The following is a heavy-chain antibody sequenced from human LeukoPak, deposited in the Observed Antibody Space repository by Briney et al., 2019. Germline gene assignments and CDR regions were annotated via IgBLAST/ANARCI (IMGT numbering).Heavy chain of an antibody. CDR3: ARDKSGNSGWYSYFDY. D-gene: IGHD6-19*01. V-gene: IGHV1-2*02. Sequence: GASVKVSCKASGYTFTGYYMHWVRQVPGQGLEWMGWINPNSGDTNYAQKFQGRVTMTRDTSISTAYMELSRLRSDDTAVYYCARDKSGNSGWYSYFDYWGQGTLVTVSS. CDR1: GYTFTGYY. CDR2: INPNSGDT. J-gene: IGHJ4*02.